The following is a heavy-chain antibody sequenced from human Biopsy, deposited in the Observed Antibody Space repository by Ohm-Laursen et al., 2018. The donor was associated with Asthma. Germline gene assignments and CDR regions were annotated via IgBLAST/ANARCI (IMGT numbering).Heavy chain of an antibody. D-gene: IGHD1-26*01. V-gene: IGHV3-30*18. J-gene: IGHJ4*02. CDR1: GFSFSNFG. Sequence: SLRLSCAASGFSFSNFGMHWVRQAPGKGLEWVAVISFDGSNEDYADSVKGRFTISRDNSKNTLFLEMNSLRPEDTAVYYCTKELFPGWELRRGPDSWGQGTLVTVSS. CDR3: TKELFPGWELRRGPDS. CDR2: ISFDGSNE.